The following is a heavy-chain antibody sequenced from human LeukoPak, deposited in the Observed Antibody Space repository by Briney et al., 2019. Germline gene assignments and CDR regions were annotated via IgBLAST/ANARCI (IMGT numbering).Heavy chain of an antibody. CDR1: GFTFSSFP. CDR3: ARSLIPGRWYFDL. Sequence: GGSLRPSCAVSGFTFSSFPFHWVRQAPGKGLEWVAAISTDGSYKYHGDSVKGRFTISRDNPMNTLYLQMNGLRPDDTAVYYCARSLIPGRWYFDLWGRDTLVTVSS. J-gene: IGHJ2*01. V-gene: IGHV3-30*04. CDR2: ISTDGSYK. D-gene: IGHD3-16*01.